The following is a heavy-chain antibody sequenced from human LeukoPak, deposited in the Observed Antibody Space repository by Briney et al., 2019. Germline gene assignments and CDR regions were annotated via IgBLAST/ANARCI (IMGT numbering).Heavy chain of an antibody. CDR3: ARDGFLGPVTAYLDS. V-gene: IGHV3-74*01. CDR1: GFTFRGYA. J-gene: IGHJ4*02. D-gene: IGHD3-3*01. Sequence: GGSLRLSCAASGFTFRGYAMHWVRQGPGKGLEWVSKVKSDGSTTTYADSVGGRFIISRDNAKNTLYLQMDSLRADDTAMYFCARDGFLGPVTAYLDSGGQGTPVTVSS. CDR2: VKSDGSTT.